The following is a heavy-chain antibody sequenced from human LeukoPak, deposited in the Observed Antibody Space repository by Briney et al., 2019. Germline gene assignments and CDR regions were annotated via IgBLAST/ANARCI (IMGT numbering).Heavy chain of an antibody. Sequence: GGSLRLSCAASGFTFSSYSMNWVRQAPGKGLEWVSYISSSSSTIYYADSVKGRFTISRDNAKNSLYLQMNSLRAEDTAVYYCARDGVDTAPYYMDVWGKGTTVTVSS. V-gene: IGHV3-48*01. CDR1: GFTFSSYS. J-gene: IGHJ6*03. CDR2: ISSSSSTI. CDR3: ARDGVDTAPYYMDV. D-gene: IGHD5-18*01.